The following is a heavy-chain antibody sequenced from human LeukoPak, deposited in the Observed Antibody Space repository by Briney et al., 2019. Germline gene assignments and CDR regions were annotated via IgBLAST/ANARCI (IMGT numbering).Heavy chain of an antibody. CDR2: IYHSGST. D-gene: IGHD5-18*01. Sequence: SETLSLTCAVSGGSISSGGYSWSWIRQPPGKGLEWIGYIYHSGSTYYNPSLKSRVTISVDTSKNQISLKLSSVTAADTAIYYCARPSRRGYVDGFDIWGQGTMVTVSS. CDR1: GGSISSGGYS. J-gene: IGHJ3*02. CDR3: ARPSRRGYVDGFDI. V-gene: IGHV4-30-2*01.